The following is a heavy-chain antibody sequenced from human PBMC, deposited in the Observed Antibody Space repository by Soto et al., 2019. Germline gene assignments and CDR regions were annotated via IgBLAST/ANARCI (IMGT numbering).Heavy chain of an antibody. CDR1: RFSFANYW. CDR2: IKEDGNEK. Sequence: PGGSLRLSCAASRFSFANYWTSWVRQAPGKGLEWVAHIKEDGNEKSYADSVKGRFTISRDNAKKSVYLQMNSMRAEDTAVYYCARGTDDQASYGMDLWGQGTTVTVSS. J-gene: IGHJ6*02. CDR3: ARGTDDQASYGMDL. V-gene: IGHV3-7*01.